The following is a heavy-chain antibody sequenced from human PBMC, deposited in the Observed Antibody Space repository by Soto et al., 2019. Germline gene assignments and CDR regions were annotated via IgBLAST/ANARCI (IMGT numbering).Heavy chain of an antibody. Sequence: QVQLVQSGAEVKKPGSSVKVSCKASGVTFSRQDMRWVRQAPGQGLESMGGIIPIFGTPQYAEKFQDRVTITADESTSTAYMELSSLTSEDTAVYYCATNEGRDGYSFDYWGQGTLVTVSS. CDR1: GVTFSRQD. D-gene: IGHD5-12*01. CDR2: IIPIFGTP. V-gene: IGHV1-69*01. CDR3: ATNEGRDGYSFDY. J-gene: IGHJ4*02.